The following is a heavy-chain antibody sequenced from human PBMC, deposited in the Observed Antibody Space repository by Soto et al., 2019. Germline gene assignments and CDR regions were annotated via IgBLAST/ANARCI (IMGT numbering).Heavy chain of an antibody. D-gene: IGHD5-12*01. V-gene: IGHV3-15*01. J-gene: IGHJ4*02. Sequence: GGSLRLSCVVSGFTLNKAWMSWVRQAPGKGLEWVGRIKSESSGGTTDYAAPVRGRFSISRDDSRNTLNLQMDSLKTEDTAVYYCTRGRDGYNPYYFLYWGQGALVTVSS. CDR2: IKSESSGGTT. CDR1: GFTLNKAW. CDR3: TRGRDGYNPYYFLY.